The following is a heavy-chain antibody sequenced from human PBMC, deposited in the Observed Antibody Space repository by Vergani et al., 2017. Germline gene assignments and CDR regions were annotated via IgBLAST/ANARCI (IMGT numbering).Heavy chain of an antibody. V-gene: IGHV3-73*01. CDR2: IRSKANSYAT. Sequence: EVQLVESGGGLVQPGGSLKLSCAASGFTLSGSAMHWVRQASGKGLEWVGRIRSKANSYATAYAASVTGRFTISRDDSKNTAYLQMNSLKTEDTAVYYCTIQVVYDSSGYRDYWGQGTLVTVSS. CDR3: TIQVVYDSSGYRDY. CDR1: GFTLSGSA. D-gene: IGHD3-22*01. J-gene: IGHJ4*02.